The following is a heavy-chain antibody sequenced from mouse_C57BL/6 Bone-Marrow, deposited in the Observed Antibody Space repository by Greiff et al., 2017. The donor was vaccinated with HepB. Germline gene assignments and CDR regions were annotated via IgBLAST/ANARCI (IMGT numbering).Heavy chain of an antibody. CDR1: GYTFTSYW. V-gene: IGHV1-64*01. J-gene: IGHJ3*01. CDR3: AREGYGSSYRFAY. CDR2: IHPNSGST. Sequence: QVQLQQPGAELVKPGASVKLSCKASGYTFTSYWMHWVKQRPGQGLEWIGMIHPNSGSTNYNEKFKSKATLTVDKSSSTAYMQLSSLTSEDSAVYYCAREGYGSSYRFAYWGQGTLVTVSA. D-gene: IGHD1-1*01.